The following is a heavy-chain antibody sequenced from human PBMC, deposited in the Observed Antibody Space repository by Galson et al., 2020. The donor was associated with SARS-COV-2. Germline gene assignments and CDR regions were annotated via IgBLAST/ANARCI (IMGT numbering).Heavy chain of an antibody. V-gene: IGHV4-34*01. Sequence: SETMSLTCAVSTGSLSGYFWTWIRQSPVKRLEWVGEISHGGSTTYNPSLKRRVTISLDTSKNHFSLRLNSVTAADMGVYYCARGPPQISYWSADYRRRVTIYCIDQGGPGTRVTVSS. D-gene: IGHD3-3*01. CDR3: ARGPPQISYWSADYRRRVTIYCIDQ. CDR1: TGSLSGYF. CDR2: ISHGGST. J-gene: IGHJ4*02.